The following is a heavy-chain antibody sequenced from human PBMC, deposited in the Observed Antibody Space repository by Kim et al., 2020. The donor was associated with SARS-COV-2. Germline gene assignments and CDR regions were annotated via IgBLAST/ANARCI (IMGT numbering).Heavy chain of an antibody. J-gene: IGHJ6*02. Sequence: GGSLRLSCAASGFTFSSYWMSWVRQAPGKGLEWVANIKQDGSEKYYVDSVKGRFTISRDNAKNSLYLQMNSLRAEDTAVYYCARRGDDDWYYYGMDVWGRGTTVTVSS. D-gene: IGHD3-9*01. CDR3: ARRGDDDWYYYGMDV. V-gene: IGHV3-7*01. CDR2: IKQDGSEK. CDR1: GFTFSSYW.